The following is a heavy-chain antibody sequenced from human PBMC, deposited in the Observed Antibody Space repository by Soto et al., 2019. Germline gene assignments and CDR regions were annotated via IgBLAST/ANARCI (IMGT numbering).Heavy chain of an antibody. D-gene: IGHD6-19*01. CDR1: GGSISSYY. Sequence: SETLSLTCTVSGGSISSYYWSWIRQPPGKGLEWIGYIYYSGSTNYNPSLKSRVTISVDTSKNQFSLKLSSVTAADTAVYYCARHWLGMYYFDYWGQGTLVTVSS. J-gene: IGHJ4*02. V-gene: IGHV4-59*08. CDR2: IYYSGST. CDR3: ARHWLGMYYFDY.